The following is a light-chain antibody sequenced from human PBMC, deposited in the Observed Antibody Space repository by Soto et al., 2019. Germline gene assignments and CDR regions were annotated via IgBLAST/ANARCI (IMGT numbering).Light chain of an antibody. CDR1: QSLSSN. Sequence: EIVLTQFPATLSVSPGETATLTCRASQSLSSNLAWYQQRRGQAPRLLMFDTSTRASGTPARFSGSGSGTEFTLTIASLQSEDFAFYYCQQYNHWPRMLSFGGGTKVDI. J-gene: IGKJ4*01. CDR3: QQYNHWPRMLS. V-gene: IGKV3-15*01. CDR2: DTS.